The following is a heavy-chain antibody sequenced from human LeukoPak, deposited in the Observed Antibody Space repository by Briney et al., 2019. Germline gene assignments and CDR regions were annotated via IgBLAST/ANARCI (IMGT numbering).Heavy chain of an antibody. Sequence: GGSLRLSCAASGVTFSGSAMHWVRQASGKGLEWVGRIRSKPNNYATAYAASVRGRFTISRDDSKNTAYLQMNSLKSEDTAMYYCTLLDTGSRDYWGQGTLVTVSS. D-gene: IGHD5-18*01. CDR3: TLLDTGSRDY. CDR1: GVTFSGSA. J-gene: IGHJ4*02. V-gene: IGHV3-73*01. CDR2: IRSKPNNYAT.